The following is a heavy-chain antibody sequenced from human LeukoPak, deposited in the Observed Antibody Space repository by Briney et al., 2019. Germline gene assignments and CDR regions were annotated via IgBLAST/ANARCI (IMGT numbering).Heavy chain of an antibody. CDR2: INHSGST. Sequence: SETLSLTCAVYGGSFSGYYWNWIRQPPGKGLEWIGEINHSGSTNYNPSLKSRVTISVDTSKNQFSLKLSSVTAADTAVYYCARVAQPYYYYYYGMDVWGQGTTVTVSS. CDR1: GGSFSGYY. CDR3: ARVAQPYYYYYYGMDV. J-gene: IGHJ6*02. D-gene: IGHD6-13*01. V-gene: IGHV4-34*01.